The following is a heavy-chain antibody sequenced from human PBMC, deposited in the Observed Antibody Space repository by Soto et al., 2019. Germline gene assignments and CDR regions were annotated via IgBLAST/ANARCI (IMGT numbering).Heavy chain of an antibody. Sequence: QVQLVQSGAEVKKPGASVKVSCKSSGYTFTSYAMHWVRQAPGQRLEWMGWINVGNGNTKYSQKFQGRVTISRDTSASTAYMELSSLRSEDTAVYYCARGPPRNWFDPWGQGTLVTVSS. CDR3: ARGPPRNWFDP. J-gene: IGHJ5*02. CDR1: GYTFTSYA. V-gene: IGHV1-3*01. CDR2: INVGNGNT.